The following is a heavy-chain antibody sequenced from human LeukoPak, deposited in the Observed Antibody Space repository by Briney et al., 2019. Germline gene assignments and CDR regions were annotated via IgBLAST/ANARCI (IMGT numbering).Heavy chain of an antibody. J-gene: IGHJ3*02. V-gene: IGHV1-18*01. CDR1: GYTFTNYG. D-gene: IGHD3-10*01. Sequence: ASVKVSCKASGYTFTNYGISWVRQAPGQGLEWMGWITAYNGNTNYTQKLQGRVTMTTDTSTSTAYMELRSLRSDDTAVYYCARDFYGSGSNAGFDMWGQGTLVTVSS. CDR2: ITAYNGNT. CDR3: ARDFYGSGSNAGFDM.